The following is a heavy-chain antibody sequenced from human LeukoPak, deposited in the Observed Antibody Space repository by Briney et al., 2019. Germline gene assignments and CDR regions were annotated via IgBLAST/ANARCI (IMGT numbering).Heavy chain of an antibody. CDR1: GFTFSSYA. V-gene: IGHV3-23*01. CDR2: ISGSGGST. Sequence: GGSLRLSCAASGFTFSSYAMSWVRQAPGKGLEWVSAISGSGGSTYYADSVKGRFTISRDNSKNTLYLQMNSLRAEDTAVYYSAKDLRDIVVVPAAIDPWGQGTLVTVSS. J-gene: IGHJ5*02. CDR3: AKDLRDIVVVPAAIDP. D-gene: IGHD2-2*01.